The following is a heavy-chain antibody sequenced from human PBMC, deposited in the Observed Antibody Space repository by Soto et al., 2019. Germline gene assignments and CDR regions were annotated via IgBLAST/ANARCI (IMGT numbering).Heavy chain of an antibody. V-gene: IGHV4-39*01. Sequence: SETLSLTCTVSGGSISSSSYYWGWIRQPPGKGLEWIGSIYYSGSTYYNPSLKSRVTISVDTSKNQFSLKLSSVTAADTAVYYCARHLDSVADAFDIWGQGTMVTVSS. CDR1: GGSISSSSYY. CDR2: IYYSGST. CDR3: ARHLDSVADAFDI. J-gene: IGHJ3*02. D-gene: IGHD6-19*01.